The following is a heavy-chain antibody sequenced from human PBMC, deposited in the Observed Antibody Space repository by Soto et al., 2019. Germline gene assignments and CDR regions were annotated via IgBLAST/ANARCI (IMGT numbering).Heavy chain of an antibody. CDR3: AKNDFWRGYSQYYFDY. J-gene: IGHJ4*02. Sequence: PSETLSLTCTVSGGSVSSSNYSWAWIRQPPGKGLEWVGSIYYTGNTHYSPSLRSRGTISVDTSKNQFSLKLSSVTAADTSVYYCAKNDFWRGYSQYYFDYWGLGTLVTVSS. CDR1: GGSVSSSNYS. D-gene: IGHD3-3*01. V-gene: IGHV4-39*01. CDR2: IYYTGNT.